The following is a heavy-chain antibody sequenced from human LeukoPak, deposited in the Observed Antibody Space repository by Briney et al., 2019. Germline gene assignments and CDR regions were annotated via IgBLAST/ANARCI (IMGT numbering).Heavy chain of an antibody. Sequence: GGSLRLSCAASGFSFSSYSMNWVRQAPGKGLEWVSYITSSSSTIYYADSVKGRFTISRNNPKNTLYLQMNSLRPEDTAVYYCATDSSSRIQLWTPLKYWGQGTLVTVSS. V-gene: IGHV3-48*01. CDR3: ATDSSSRIQLWTPLKY. CDR1: GFSFSSYS. CDR2: ITSSSSTI. D-gene: IGHD5-18*01. J-gene: IGHJ4*02.